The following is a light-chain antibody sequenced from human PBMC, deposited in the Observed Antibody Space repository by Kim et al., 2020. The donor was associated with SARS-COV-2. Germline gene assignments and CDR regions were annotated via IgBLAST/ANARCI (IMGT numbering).Light chain of an antibody. V-gene: IGKV1-12*01. CDR1: QGITSW. CDR3: QQANSFPRT. Sequence: ASVGDRVTITCRASQGITSWLAWYQQKSGKAPKILIYAASRLQSGVPSRLSGSGSGTDFTLTISNLQPEDFATYYCQQANSFPRTFGQGTKVDIK. CDR2: AAS. J-gene: IGKJ1*01.